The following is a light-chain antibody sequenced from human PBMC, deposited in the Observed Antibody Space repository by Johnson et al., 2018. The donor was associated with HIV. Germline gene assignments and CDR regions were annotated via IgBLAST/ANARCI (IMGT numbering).Light chain of an antibody. CDR2: DNN. CDR1: SSNIGNNY. CDR3: GTWDSRLSAYV. J-gene: IGLJ1*01. Sequence: HSVLSQPPSVSAAPGQKVTISCSGSSSNIGNNYVSWYQQLPGTAPKVLIYDNNKRPSGIPDRFSGSKSGTSATLGITGLQTGDEADYYCGTWDSRLSAYVFGTGTKVTVL. V-gene: IGLV1-51*01.